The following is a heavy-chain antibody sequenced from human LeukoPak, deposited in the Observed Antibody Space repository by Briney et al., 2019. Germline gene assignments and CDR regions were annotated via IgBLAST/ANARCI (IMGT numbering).Heavy chain of an antibody. CDR2: ISWNSGSI. Sequence: GRSLRLSCAASGFTFDDYAMHWVRQAPGKGLEWVSGISWNSGSIGYADSVKGRFTISRDNAKNSLYLQMSSLRAEDTALYYCAKDRPIAAAGTNDAFDIWGQGTMVTVSS. V-gene: IGHV3-9*01. CDR3: AKDRPIAAAGTNDAFDI. D-gene: IGHD6-13*01. J-gene: IGHJ3*02. CDR1: GFTFDDYA.